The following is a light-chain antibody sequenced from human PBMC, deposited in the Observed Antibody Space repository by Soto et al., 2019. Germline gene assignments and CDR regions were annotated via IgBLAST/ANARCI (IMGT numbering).Light chain of an antibody. J-gene: IGKJ2*03. CDR2: QAS. V-gene: IGKV1-5*03. CDR1: QTINEW. Sequence: DIQMTQSPSTLSASVGERVTITCRARQTINEWLAWYQQKIGKAPKVLIYQASTLASAVPSRFSGSGSGTTFTLTISSLQPDDSATYYCQQYNSYPYSFGQGTKLEI. CDR3: QQYNSYPYS.